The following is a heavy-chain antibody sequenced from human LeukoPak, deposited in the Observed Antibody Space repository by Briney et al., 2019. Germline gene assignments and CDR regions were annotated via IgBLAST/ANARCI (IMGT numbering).Heavy chain of an antibody. CDR2: INRDGTGT. CDR1: GFIFSDYW. V-gene: IGHV3-74*01. Sequence: GGSLRLSCAPSGFIFSDYWFHWVRQTPGQGLVWVAAINRDGTGTSHADSVRGRFTVSRDNAKNTLYLQLNSLRAEDTAVYYCARGQGLKGAFDIWGQGTVVTVSS. CDR3: ARGQGLKGAFDI. J-gene: IGHJ3*02.